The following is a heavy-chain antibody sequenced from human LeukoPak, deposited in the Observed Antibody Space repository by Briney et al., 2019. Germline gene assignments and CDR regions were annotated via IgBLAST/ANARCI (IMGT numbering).Heavy chain of an antibody. CDR1: GFTFSNYA. J-gene: IGHJ4*02. D-gene: IGHD6-19*01. V-gene: IGHV3-23*01. Sequence: GGSLRLSRAASGFTFSNYAMNWVRQAPGKGLEWVSAISGSGAATFNADSVKGRFTISRDNSKNTLYLQMNSLRAEDTAVYYCAKDLSGGWYPYYFDFWGRGTLVTVSS. CDR3: AKDLSGGWYPYYFDF. CDR2: ISGSGAAT.